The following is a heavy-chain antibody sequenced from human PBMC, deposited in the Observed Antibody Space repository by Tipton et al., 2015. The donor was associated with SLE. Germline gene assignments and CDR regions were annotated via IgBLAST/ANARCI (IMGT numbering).Heavy chain of an antibody. CDR1: GFSFSSYW. V-gene: IGHV3-7*01. CDR3: ARLSRIRGTDY. CDR2: IKQDGSEK. J-gene: IGHJ4*02. D-gene: IGHD3-10*01. Sequence: GSLRLSCAASGFSFSSYWMSWVRQAPGKGLEWVANIKQDGSEKYYVDSVKDRFTISRDNAKNSLYLQMNSLRAEDTAVYYCARLSRIRGTDYWGQGTLVTVSS.